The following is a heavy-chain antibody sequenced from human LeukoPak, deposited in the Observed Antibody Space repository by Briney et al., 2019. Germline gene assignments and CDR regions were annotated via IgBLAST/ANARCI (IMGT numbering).Heavy chain of an antibody. Sequence: GGSLRLSCAASGFTFSGYSMHWVRQAPGKGLEWVAVIWYDGSNKYYADSVKGRFTISRDNSKNTLYLQMNSLRAEDTAVYYCPRGGAYYDSSGEYYFDYWGQGTLVTVSS. J-gene: IGHJ4*02. CDR2: IWYDGSNK. CDR3: PRGGAYYDSSGEYYFDY. V-gene: IGHV3-33*08. D-gene: IGHD3-22*01. CDR1: GFTFSGYS.